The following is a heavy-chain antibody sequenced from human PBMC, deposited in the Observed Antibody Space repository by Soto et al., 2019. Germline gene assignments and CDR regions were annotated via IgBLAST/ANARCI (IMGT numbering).Heavy chain of an antibody. D-gene: IGHD6-13*01. Sequence: QVQLVESGGGLVKPGGSLRLSCAASGFTFSDYYMSWIRQAPGKGLEWVSYISSSSSYTNYADSVKGRFTISRDNAKNSLYLQMNSLRAEDTAVYYCARTVAVAAAELFDYWGQGTLVTVSS. V-gene: IGHV3-11*05. CDR1: GFTFSDYY. J-gene: IGHJ4*02. CDR2: ISSSSSYT. CDR3: ARTVAVAAAELFDY.